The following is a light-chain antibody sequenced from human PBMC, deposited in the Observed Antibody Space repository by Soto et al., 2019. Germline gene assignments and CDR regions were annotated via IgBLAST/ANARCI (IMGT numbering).Light chain of an antibody. CDR2: GAP. CDR1: QSIINW. CDR3: QQYDSFSGT. V-gene: IGKV1-5*01. J-gene: IGKJ1*01. Sequence: DVQMTQSPSTLSASVGGRVTITCRASQSIINWLAWYQQKPGKAPKLLIYGAPSLESGVPSRFSGSGSGTEFTLTITNLQPDDFATYYCQQYDSFSGTFGQGTKVDIK.